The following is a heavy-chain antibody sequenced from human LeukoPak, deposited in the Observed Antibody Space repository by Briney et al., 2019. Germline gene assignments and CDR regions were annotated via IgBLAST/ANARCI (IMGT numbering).Heavy chain of an antibody. D-gene: IGHD4-17*01. J-gene: IGHJ4*02. CDR2: IYSGGST. Sequence: PGGSLRLSCAASGFTVSSNYMSWVRQAPGKGLEWVSVIYSGGSTYYADSVKGRFTISRHNSKNTLYLQMNSLRAEDTAVYYCARNLVTVTTSHFDYWGQGTLVTVSS. CDR3: ARNLVTVTTSHFDY. CDR1: GFTVSSNY. V-gene: IGHV3-53*04.